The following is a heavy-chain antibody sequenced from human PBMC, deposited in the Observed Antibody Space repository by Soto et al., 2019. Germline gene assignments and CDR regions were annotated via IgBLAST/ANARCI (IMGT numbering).Heavy chain of an antibody. CDR3: ARQGFPYGSGMGMDL. CDR2: IYYSGST. D-gene: IGHD3-10*01. CDR1: GGSISSSSYY. V-gene: IGHV4-39*01. Sequence: LQLQESGPGLVKPSETLSLTCTVSGGSISSSSYYWGWIRQPPGKGLEWIGSIYYSGSTYYNPSLKSRLPLSVDTSKNHFSLKLSSVTAADTAVYYCARQGFPYGSGMGMDLWGQGTTVTVSS. J-gene: IGHJ6*02.